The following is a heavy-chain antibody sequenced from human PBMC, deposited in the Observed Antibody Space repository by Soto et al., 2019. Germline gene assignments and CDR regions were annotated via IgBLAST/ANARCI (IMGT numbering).Heavy chain of an antibody. V-gene: IGHV4-31*03. CDR2: IYCSGST. CDR3: ARWLQFGSYYGMDV. D-gene: IGHD5-12*01. J-gene: IGHJ6*02. CDR1: GGSLSSGGYY. Sequence: QVQLQESGPGLVKPSQTLSLTCTVSGGSLSSGGYYWTWIRQHPGKGLEWIGYIYCSGSTSYNPSLKSRVTISVDTSKNQFSLKLSSVTAADTAVYYCARWLQFGSYYGMDVWGQGTTVTVSS.